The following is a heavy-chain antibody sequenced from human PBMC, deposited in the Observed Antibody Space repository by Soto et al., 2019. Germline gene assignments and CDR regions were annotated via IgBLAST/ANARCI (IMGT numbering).Heavy chain of an antibody. V-gene: IGHV4-31*03. D-gene: IGHD2-21*01. Sequence: TLSLTCTVSGGSISSGGYYWSWIRQHPGKGLEWIGYIYYSGSTYYNPSLKSRVTISVDTSKDQFSLKLSSVTAADTALYFCARADSVLIAKGFDLWGQGIQVTVSS. CDR2: IYYSGST. CDR1: GGSISSGGYY. CDR3: ARADSVLIAKGFDL. J-gene: IGHJ5*01.